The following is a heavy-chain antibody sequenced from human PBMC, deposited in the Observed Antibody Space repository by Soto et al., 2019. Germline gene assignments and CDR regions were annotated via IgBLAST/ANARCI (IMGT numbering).Heavy chain of an antibody. V-gene: IGHV3-23*01. CDR2: ISGSGGST. J-gene: IGHJ6*02. D-gene: IGHD2-8*01. CDR3: AKLVWDYYYYGMDV. CDR1: VFTGSSYA. Sequence: GSLRLSCAASVFTGSSYAMSWVRQAPGKGLEWVSAISGSGGSTYYADSVKGRFTISRDNSKNTLYLQMNSLRAEDTAVYYCAKLVWDYYYYGMDVWGQGTTVTVSS.